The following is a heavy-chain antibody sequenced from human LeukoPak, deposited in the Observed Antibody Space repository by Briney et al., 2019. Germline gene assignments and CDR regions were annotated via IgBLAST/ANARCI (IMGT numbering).Heavy chain of an antibody. J-gene: IGHJ4*02. V-gene: IGHV3-23*01. D-gene: IGHD1-1*01. Sequence: GGSLRLSCAASGSTFNNHAMSWVRQAPGMGLEWVSTISGSGVTTYYADSVRGRFTISRDNSKTTLYMQLNSLRPEDMAIYYCAKSPGQIQLDYFDYWGQGTLVTVSS. CDR2: ISGSGVTT. CDR3: AKSPGQIQLDYFDY. CDR1: GSTFNNHA.